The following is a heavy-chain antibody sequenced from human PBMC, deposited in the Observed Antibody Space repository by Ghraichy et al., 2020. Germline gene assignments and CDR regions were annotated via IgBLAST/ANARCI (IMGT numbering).Heavy chain of an antibody. CDR1: GFTFSSYW. CDR3: ARDGQSAAAGKYYYYGMDV. Sequence: GGSLRLSCAASGFTFSSYWMSWVRQAPGKGLEWVANIKQDGSEKYYVDSVKGRFTISRDNAKNSLYLQMNSLRAEDTAVYYCARDGQSAAAGKYYYYGMDVWGQGTTVTVSS. V-gene: IGHV3-7*01. D-gene: IGHD6-13*01. J-gene: IGHJ6*02. CDR2: IKQDGSEK.